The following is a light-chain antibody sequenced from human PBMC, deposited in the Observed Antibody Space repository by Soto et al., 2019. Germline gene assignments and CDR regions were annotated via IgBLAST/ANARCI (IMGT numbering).Light chain of an antibody. CDR1: SSDVVGYNY. Sequence: QSALTQPAYVSGSPGQSITISCTGTSSDVVGYNYVAWYQQHPGKAPKLMISEVSNRPSGVSNRFSGSKSGNTASLNISGLQAEDEADYYCSSYTSSSTLRVFGGGTPLTV. CDR3: SSYTSSSTLRV. CDR2: EVS. V-gene: IGLV2-14*01. J-gene: IGLJ3*02.